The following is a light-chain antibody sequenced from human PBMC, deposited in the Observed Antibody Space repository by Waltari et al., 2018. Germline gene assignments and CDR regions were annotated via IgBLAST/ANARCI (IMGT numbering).Light chain of an antibody. J-gene: IGKJ1*01. Sequence: ETVLTQSPPTLSVSQGERATLSCRASQSVSSNLAWYQQKPGQAPRLLIYGASTRATGFPARFGGSGSGTEFTLTISSLQSEDFAVYYCQQYSDWPPTFGQGTKVEIK. CDR3: QQYSDWPPT. CDR1: QSVSSN. CDR2: GAS. V-gene: IGKV3-15*01.